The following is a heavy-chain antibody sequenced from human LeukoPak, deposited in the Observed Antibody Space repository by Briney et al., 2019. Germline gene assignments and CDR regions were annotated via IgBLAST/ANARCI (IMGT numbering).Heavy chain of an antibody. Sequence: ASVKVSCTASGGTFSSYIISWVRQAPGQGLEWMGRIIPILGIANYAQKFQGRVTITADKSTSTAYMELSSLRSEDTAVYYCAREGDQLVGGYYFDYWGQGTLVTVSS. V-gene: IGHV1-69*04. CDR1: GGTFSSYI. CDR3: AREGDQLVGGYYFDY. J-gene: IGHJ4*02. CDR2: IIPILGIA. D-gene: IGHD6-6*01.